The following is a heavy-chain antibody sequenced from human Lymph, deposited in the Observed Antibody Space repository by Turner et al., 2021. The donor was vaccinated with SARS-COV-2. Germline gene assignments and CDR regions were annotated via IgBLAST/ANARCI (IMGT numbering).Heavy chain of an antibody. CDR1: GFTFSSYG. D-gene: IGHD5-12*01. J-gene: IGHJ6*02. Sequence: QVQLVESGGGVVQPGRSLRLSCAASGFTFSSYGMHWVRQAPGKGLEGWAVIWYDGSNKYYADSVKGRFTNSRDNSKNTLYLQMNSLRAEDTAVYYCARVKGYNGYDLRYYYGMDVWGQGTTVTVSS. CDR2: IWYDGSNK. V-gene: IGHV3-33*01. CDR3: ARVKGYNGYDLRYYYGMDV.